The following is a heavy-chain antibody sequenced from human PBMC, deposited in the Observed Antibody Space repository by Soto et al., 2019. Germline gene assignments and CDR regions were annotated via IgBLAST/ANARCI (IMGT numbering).Heavy chain of an antibody. CDR1: GFTFSSYG. CDR2: IWYDGSNK. Sequence: QVQLVESGGGVVQPGRSLRLSCAASGFTFSSYGMHWVRQAPGKGLEWVAVIWYDGSNKYYADSVKGRFTISRHNSKNTLYLQMNSLRAEDTAVYYCARQRGYCSSTSCYVAAFDIWGQGTMVTVSS. V-gene: IGHV3-33*01. D-gene: IGHD2-2*01. J-gene: IGHJ3*02. CDR3: ARQRGYCSSTSCYVAAFDI.